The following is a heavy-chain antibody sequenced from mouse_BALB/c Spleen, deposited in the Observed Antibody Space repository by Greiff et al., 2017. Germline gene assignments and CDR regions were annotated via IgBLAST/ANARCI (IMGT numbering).Heavy chain of an antibody. D-gene: IGHD2-1*01. CDR3: TREGYYD. J-gene: IGHJ3*01. Sequence: EVKLVESGGGLVKPGGSLKLSCAASGFTFSSYTMSWVRQTPEKRLAWVATISSGGSYTYYPDSVKGRFTISRDNAKNTLYLQMSSLKSEDTAMYYCTREGYYDWGQGTLVTVSA. CDR1: GFTFSSYT. CDR2: ISSGGSYT. V-gene: IGHV5-6-4*01.